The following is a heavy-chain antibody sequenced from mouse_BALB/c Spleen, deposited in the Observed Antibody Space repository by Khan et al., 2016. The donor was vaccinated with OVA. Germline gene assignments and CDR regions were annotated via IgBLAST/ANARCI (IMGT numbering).Heavy chain of an antibody. Sequence: QVQLQQSGPELVKPGASVKMSCKASGYTFSDYVISWVKLRTGQGLEWIGEIYPGSGSTYYNEKFKGKAILTADKPSSTAYMQLSSLTSEDSAVYFCARSYDGAWFTYWGQGTLVTVS. CDR3: ARSYDGAWFTY. CDR1: GYTFSDYV. J-gene: IGHJ3*01. D-gene: IGHD1-1*01. V-gene: IGHV1-81*01. CDR2: IYPGSGST.